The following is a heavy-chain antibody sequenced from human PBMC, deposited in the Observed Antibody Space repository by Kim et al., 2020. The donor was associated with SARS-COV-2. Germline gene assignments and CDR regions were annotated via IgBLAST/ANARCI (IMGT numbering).Heavy chain of an antibody. V-gene: IGHV4-31*03. J-gene: IGHJ6*02. CDR3: ARAHRTIFGVVEYMDV. Sequence: SETLSLTCTVSGGSISSGGYYWSWIRQHPGKGLEWIGYIYYSGSTYYNSSLKSRVTISVDTSKNQFSLKLSSVTAADTAVYYCARAHRTIFGVVEYMDVWGQGTTVTVSS. CDR2: IYYSGST. CDR1: GGSISSGGYY. D-gene: IGHD3-3*01.